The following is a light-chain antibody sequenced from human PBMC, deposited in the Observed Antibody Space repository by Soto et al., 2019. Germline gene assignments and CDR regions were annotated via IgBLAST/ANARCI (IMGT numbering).Light chain of an antibody. Sequence: DIQMTQSPSSLSESEGDRVTITCRASQGISNYLAWYQQKPGKVPKLLIYAASTLHSGVPSRFSGSGSGTDFTLTISSLQPEDVATYYCQKYNSAPPFTFGPGTKGDIK. CDR3: QKYNSAPPFT. CDR2: AAS. V-gene: IGKV1-27*01. CDR1: QGISNY. J-gene: IGKJ3*01.